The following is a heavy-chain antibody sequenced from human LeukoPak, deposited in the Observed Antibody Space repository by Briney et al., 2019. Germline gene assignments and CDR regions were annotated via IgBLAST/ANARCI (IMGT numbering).Heavy chain of an antibody. V-gene: IGHV3-7*01. Sequence: GGSLRLSCAASGFTFSSYWMSWVRQAPGKGLEWVANIKQDGSEKYYVDSVKGRFTISRDNAKKSLYLQMNSLRVEDTAVYCARVQQGGYFDNWVQGTLVTVSS. CDR2: IKQDGSEK. CDR3: ARVQQGGYFDN. D-gene: IGHD3-16*01. J-gene: IGHJ4*02. CDR1: GFTFSSYW.